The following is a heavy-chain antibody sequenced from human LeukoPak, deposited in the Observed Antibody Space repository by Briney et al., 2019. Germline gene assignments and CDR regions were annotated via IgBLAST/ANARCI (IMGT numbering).Heavy chain of an antibody. CDR3: ASRDGYGDPGKTDY. CDR2: ISSSSSYI. Sequence: GGSLRLSCAASGFTFSSYAMSWVRQAPGKGLEWVSSISSSSSYIYYADSVKGRFTISRDNAKNSLYLQMNSLRAEDTAVYYCASRDGYGDPGKTDYWGQGTLVTVSS. CDR1: GFTFSSYA. J-gene: IGHJ4*02. D-gene: IGHD4-17*01. V-gene: IGHV3-21*01.